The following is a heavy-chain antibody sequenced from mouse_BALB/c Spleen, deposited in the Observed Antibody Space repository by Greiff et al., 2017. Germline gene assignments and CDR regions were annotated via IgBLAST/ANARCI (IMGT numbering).Heavy chain of an antibody. V-gene: IGHV5-17*02. CDR2: ISSGSSTI. D-gene: IGHD4-1*02. J-gene: IGHJ3*01. CDR1: GFTFSSLG. CDR3: ASFNWAWFAY. Sequence: EVKLMESGGGLVQPGGSRKLSCAASGFTFSSLGMHWVRQAPEKGLEWVAYISSGSSTIYYADTVKGRFTISRDNPKNTLFLQMTSLRSEDTAMYYCASFNWAWFAYWGQGTLVTVSA.